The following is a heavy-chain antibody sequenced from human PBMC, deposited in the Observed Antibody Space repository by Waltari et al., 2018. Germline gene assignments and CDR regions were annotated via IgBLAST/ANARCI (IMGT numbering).Heavy chain of an antibody. V-gene: IGHV3-33*01. CDR2: IWYGGSNK. D-gene: IGHD1-1*01. Sequence: QVQLVESGGGVVQPGRSLRLSCAASGFTFSSYGMHWVRQAPGKGLEWGAVIWYGGSNKYYADSVKGRFTISRDNSKNTLYLQMNSLRAEDTAVYYCASGTGTTWYFDYWGQGTLVTVSA. CDR3: ASGTGTTWYFDY. CDR1: GFTFSSYG. J-gene: IGHJ4*02.